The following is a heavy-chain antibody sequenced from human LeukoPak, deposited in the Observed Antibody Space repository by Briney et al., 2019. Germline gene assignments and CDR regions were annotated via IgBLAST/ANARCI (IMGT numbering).Heavy chain of an antibody. CDR1: GFTFSSYA. CDR3: AELGITMIGGV. Sequence: GGSLRLSCAASGFTFSSYAMSWVRQAPGKGLEWVSAISGNGGDTFYADSVKGRFTNSRDNSKNTLYLQMSSLRAEDTAVYYCAELGITMIGGVWGKGTTVTISS. J-gene: IGHJ6*04. V-gene: IGHV3-23*01. D-gene: IGHD3-10*02. CDR2: ISGNGGDT.